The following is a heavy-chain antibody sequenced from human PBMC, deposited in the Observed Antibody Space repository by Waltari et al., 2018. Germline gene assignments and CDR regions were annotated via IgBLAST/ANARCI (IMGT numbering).Heavy chain of an antibody. D-gene: IGHD3-10*01. CDR2: IWFDGGQT. CDR3: AKDAFGNTYVDH. J-gene: IGHJ4*02. V-gene: IGHV3-33*06. Sequence: QAQLVESGGGVVQPGMYLRLSCPGTGLSISRYGMHWVRQAPGKGLEWVALIWFDGGQTYYADSVRGRFTISRDNSKNTLYLDMNSLKLNDTAIYYCAKDAFGNTYVDHWGQGTLVTVAS. CDR1: GLSISRYG.